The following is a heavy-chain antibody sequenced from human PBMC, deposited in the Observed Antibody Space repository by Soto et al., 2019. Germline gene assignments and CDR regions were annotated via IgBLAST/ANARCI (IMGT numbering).Heavy chain of an antibody. Sequence: GGSLRLSCAASGFTFSSYAMHWVRQAPGKGLEWVAVISYDGSNKYYADSVKGRFTISRDNSKNTLYLQMNSLRAEDTAVYYCARENDILTGYYDAFDIWGQGTMVTVSS. J-gene: IGHJ3*02. CDR2: ISYDGSNK. V-gene: IGHV3-30*04. D-gene: IGHD3-9*01. CDR3: ARENDILTGYYDAFDI. CDR1: GFTFSSYA.